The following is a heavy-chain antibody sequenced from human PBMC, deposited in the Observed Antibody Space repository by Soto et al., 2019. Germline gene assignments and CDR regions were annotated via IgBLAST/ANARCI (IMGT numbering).Heavy chain of an antibody. J-gene: IGHJ6*02. CDR2: INSDGSST. CDR1: GFTFSSYW. Sequence: GGSLRLSCAASGFTFSSYWIHWGRQAPGKGLVWVSRINSDGSSTSYADSVKGRFTISRDNAKNTLYLQMNSLRAEDTAVYYRARGKVTVSSSSWYERSGDYGMDVLGQGTTVTVS. V-gene: IGHV3-74*01. D-gene: IGHD6-13*01. CDR3: ARGKVTVSSSSWYERSGDYGMDV.